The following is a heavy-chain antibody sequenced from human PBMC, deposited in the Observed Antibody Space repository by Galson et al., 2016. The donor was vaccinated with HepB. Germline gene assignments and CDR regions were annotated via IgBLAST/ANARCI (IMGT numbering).Heavy chain of an antibody. J-gene: IGHJ4*02. CDR1: GGTFSSYA. D-gene: IGHD3-10*01. CDR2: IIPMFGRA. V-gene: IGHV1-69*13. Sequence: SVKVSCKASGGTFSSYAINWMRQAPGQGLEWMGGIIPMFGRAHYAQRFQGKVTITADESTGTAYMEMSSLGSDDTAVYYCARVDYYGSGTHYYFDYWGQGTLVTVSS. CDR3: ARVDYYGSGTHYYFDY.